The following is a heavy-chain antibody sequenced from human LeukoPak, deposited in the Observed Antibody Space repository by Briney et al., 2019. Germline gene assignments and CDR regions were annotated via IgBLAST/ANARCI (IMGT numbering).Heavy chain of an antibody. CDR2: ISPNSGGT. J-gene: IGHJ4*02. Sequence: ASVKVSCKASGYTFTGYYMHWVRQAPGQGLEWMGWISPNSGGTNYAQKFQGRVTMTRDTSISTAYMELSRLRSDDTTVYYCARDDVLTGYYEDYWGQGTLVTVSS. D-gene: IGHD3-9*01. V-gene: IGHV1-2*02. CDR3: ARDDVLTGYYEDY. CDR1: GYTFTGYY.